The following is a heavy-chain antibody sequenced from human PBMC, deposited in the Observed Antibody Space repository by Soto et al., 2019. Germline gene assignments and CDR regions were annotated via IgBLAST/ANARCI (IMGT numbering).Heavy chain of an antibody. Sequence: PSETRSLTCTVSGGSISSYYWSWIRQPPGKGLEWIGYIYYSGSTNYNPSLKSRVTISVDTSKNQFSLKLSSVTAADTAVYYCARSYYDTSGYPNWFDPWGQGTLVTVS. CDR2: IYYSGST. J-gene: IGHJ5*02. D-gene: IGHD3-22*01. V-gene: IGHV4-59*08. CDR3: ARSYYDTSGYPNWFDP. CDR1: GGSISSYY.